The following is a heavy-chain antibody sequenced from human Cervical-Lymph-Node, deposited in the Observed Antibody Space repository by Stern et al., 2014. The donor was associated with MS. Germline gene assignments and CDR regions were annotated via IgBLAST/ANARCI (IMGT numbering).Heavy chain of an antibody. Sequence: QVQLVESGPGLVKPSETLSLTCAVSGGSVSDSRYYWGWIRQPPGKGLEWIGSVSYTGSTYNNPSLKSRFPIPVDTTKTHFSLQLTSVTAADTALYYCSRHLPYSSSWYNWFDPWGQGTLVTVSS. V-gene: IGHV4-39*01. CDR3: SRHLPYSSSWYNWFDP. D-gene: IGHD6-13*01. CDR1: GGSVSDSRYY. CDR2: VSYTGST. J-gene: IGHJ5*02.